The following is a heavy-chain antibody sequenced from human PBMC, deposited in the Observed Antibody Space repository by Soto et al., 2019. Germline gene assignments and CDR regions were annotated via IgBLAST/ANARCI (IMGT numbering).Heavy chain of an antibody. CDR3: ARDRYYGSGSYSNWFDP. V-gene: IGHV1-69*13. CDR1: GGTFSSYA. J-gene: IGHJ5*02. D-gene: IGHD3-10*01. Sequence: SVKVCCEASGGTFSSYAISWVLQAPGQGLEWMGGIIPIFGTANYAQKFQGRVTITADESTSTAYMELSSLRSEDTAVYYCARDRYYGSGSYSNWFDPWGQGTLVTVSS. CDR2: IIPIFGTA.